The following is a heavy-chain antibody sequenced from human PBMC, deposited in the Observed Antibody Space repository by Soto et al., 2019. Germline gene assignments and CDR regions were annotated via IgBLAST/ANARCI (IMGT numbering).Heavy chain of an antibody. CDR2: IYYSGST. Sequence: TSETLSLTCVVSGGSISSGGYYWSWIRQHPGKGLEWIGYIYYSGSTYYNPSLKSRVTISVDTSKNQFSLKLSSVTAADTAVYYCARDNDFWSGLDYWGQGTLVTVSS. D-gene: IGHD3-3*01. V-gene: IGHV4-31*02. J-gene: IGHJ4*02. CDR3: ARDNDFWSGLDY. CDR1: GGSISSGGYY.